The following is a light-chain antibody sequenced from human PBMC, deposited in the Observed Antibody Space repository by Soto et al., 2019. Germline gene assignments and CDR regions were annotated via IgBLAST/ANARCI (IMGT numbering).Light chain of an antibody. J-gene: IGKJ5*01. CDR2: GAS. Sequence: EIVLTQSPGTLSLSPGERATLSCRASQSVSSSYLAWYQQKPGQAPSLLIYGASSRATGIPDRFSGSGSGTDFTLTISRLEPEDFAVYYCQQYGSSLITFGQGTRLEMK. CDR3: QQYGSSLIT. V-gene: IGKV3-20*01. CDR1: QSVSSSY.